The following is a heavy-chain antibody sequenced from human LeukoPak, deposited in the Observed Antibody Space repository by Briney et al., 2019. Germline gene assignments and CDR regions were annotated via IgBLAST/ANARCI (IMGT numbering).Heavy chain of an antibody. CDR1: GFTFSSYA. J-gene: IGHJ4*02. D-gene: IGHD3-22*01. Sequence: GGSLRLSCAASGFTFSSYAMSWVRQAPGKGLEWVSAISGSGGSTYYADSVKGRFTISRDNSKNTLYLQMKSLRAEDTAVYYCTKEKDSSGFFDYRGQGTLVTVSS. CDR2: ISGSGGST. CDR3: TKEKDSSGFFDY. V-gene: IGHV3-23*01.